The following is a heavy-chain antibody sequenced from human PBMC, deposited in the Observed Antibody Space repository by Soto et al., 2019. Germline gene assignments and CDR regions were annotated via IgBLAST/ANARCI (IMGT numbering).Heavy chain of an antibody. D-gene: IGHD2-2*02. CDR2: ISSRSDI. V-gene: IGHV3-21*01. CDR1: GFTFSTYS. CDR3: AREYTAWPLAYGLDV. Sequence: AGGSLRLSCVGSGFTFSTYSINWVRQARGKGLEWVSSISSRSDIYYADSVKGRFTISRDNAKNSVSLQMNSLRAEDTAVYYCAREYTAWPLAYGLDVWGQGTTVTVSS. J-gene: IGHJ6*02.